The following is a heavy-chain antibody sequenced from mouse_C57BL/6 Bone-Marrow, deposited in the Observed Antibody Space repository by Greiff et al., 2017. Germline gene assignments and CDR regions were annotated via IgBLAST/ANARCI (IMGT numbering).Heavy chain of an antibody. J-gene: IGHJ4*01. V-gene: IGHV5-12*01. CDR3: ARGSPLYAMDY. CDR2: ISNGGGST. Sequence: EVKLVESGGGLVQPGGSLKLSCAASGFTFSDYYMYWVRQTPEKRLEWVAYISNGGGSTYYPDTVKGRFTISRDNAKNTLYLQMSRLKSEDTAMYYCARGSPLYAMDYWGQGTSVTVSS. CDR1: GFTFSDYY. D-gene: IGHD1-1*02.